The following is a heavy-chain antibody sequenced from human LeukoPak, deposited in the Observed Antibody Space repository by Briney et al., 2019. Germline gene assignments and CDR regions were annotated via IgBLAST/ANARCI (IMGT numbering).Heavy chain of an antibody. J-gene: IGHJ3*02. CDR3: ATELCSGGSCYPDAFGI. V-gene: IGHV1-24*01. CDR1: GYTLTELS. D-gene: IGHD2-15*01. CDR2: FDPEDGET. Sequence: ASVKVSCKVSGYTLTELSMHWVRQAPGKGLEWMGGFDPEDGETIYAQKFQGRVTMTEDTSTDTAYMELSSLRSEDTAVYYCATELCSGGSCYPDAFGIWGQGTMVTVSS.